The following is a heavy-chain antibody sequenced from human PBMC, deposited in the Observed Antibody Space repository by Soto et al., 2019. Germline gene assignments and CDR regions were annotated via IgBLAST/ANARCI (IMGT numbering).Heavy chain of an antibody. J-gene: IGHJ6*02. CDR1: RFTFSTYW. CDR2: IHQDGNEK. V-gene: IGHV3-7*01. Sequence: EVQLVESGGGLVQPGGSLRLPCAASRFTFSTYWMTWVRLPPGKGLEWVANIHQDGNEKYYMDSVKGRFTISRDNAKNSLYLQMTSLRAEDTAVYYCAGGNALDVWGQGTTVTVSS. CDR3: AGGNALDV.